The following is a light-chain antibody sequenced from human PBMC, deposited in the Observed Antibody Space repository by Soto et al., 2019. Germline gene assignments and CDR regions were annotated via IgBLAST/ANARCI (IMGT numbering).Light chain of an antibody. Sequence: QSAPTQPPSASGSPGQSATISCTGTSSDVGGYNCVSWYQQYPGKAPKLMIYEVNKRPSGVPDRFSGSKSGNTASLTVSGLQAEDEADYYCSSYAGSSTWVFGGGTKLTVL. V-gene: IGLV2-8*01. J-gene: IGLJ2*01. CDR1: SSDVGGYNC. CDR3: SSYAGSSTWV. CDR2: EVN.